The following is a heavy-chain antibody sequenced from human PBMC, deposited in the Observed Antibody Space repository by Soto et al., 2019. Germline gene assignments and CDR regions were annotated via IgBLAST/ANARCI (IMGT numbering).Heavy chain of an antibody. CDR2: IYPGDSDT. CDR1: GYSFTSYW. V-gene: IGHV5-51*01. Sequence: PGESLKISCKGSGYSFTSYWIGWVRQMPGKGLEWMGIIYPGDSDTRYSPSFQGQVTLSADKSISTAYLQWSSLKASDTAMYYCATRTYYYDSSGHLRGRGYFDYWGQGTLVTVSS. D-gene: IGHD3-22*01. CDR3: ATRTYYYDSSGHLRGRGYFDY. J-gene: IGHJ4*02.